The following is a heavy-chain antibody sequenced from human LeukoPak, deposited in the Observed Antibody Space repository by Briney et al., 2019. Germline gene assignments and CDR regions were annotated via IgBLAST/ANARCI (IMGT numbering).Heavy chain of an antibody. J-gene: IGHJ6*03. Sequence: ASVKVSCKASGYTFTGYYMHWVRQAPGQGLEWMGWINPNSGGTNYAQKFQGRVTMTRDTSISTAYMELSRLRSDDTAVYYCARVRYSSGWYPLYYYYMDVWGKGTTVTISS. CDR2: INPNSGGT. D-gene: IGHD6-19*01. CDR1: GYTFTGYY. V-gene: IGHV1-2*02. CDR3: ARVRYSSGWYPLYYYYMDV.